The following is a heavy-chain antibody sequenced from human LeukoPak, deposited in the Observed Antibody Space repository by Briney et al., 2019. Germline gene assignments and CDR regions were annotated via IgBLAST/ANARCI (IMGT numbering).Heavy chain of an antibody. CDR1: GGSISSGGYY. D-gene: IGHD6-19*01. J-gene: IGHJ4*02. Sequence: SETLSLTCTVSGGSISSGGYYWSWIRQHPGKGLGWIGYIYYSGSTYYNPSLKSRVTISVDTSKNQFSLKLSSVTAAATAVYYCASWNSSGWYVDYWGQGTLVTVSS. CDR3: ASWNSSGWYVDY. CDR2: IYYSGST. V-gene: IGHV4-31*03.